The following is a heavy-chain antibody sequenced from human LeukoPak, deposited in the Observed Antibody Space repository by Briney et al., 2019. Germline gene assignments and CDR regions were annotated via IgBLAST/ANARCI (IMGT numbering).Heavy chain of an antibody. Sequence: GGSLRLSCAASGFTFSPYWMHWVRQGPGKGLVWVSRINSDGSDTIYADSVKGRFTISRDNAKNTLYLQMDSLRAEDTAVYYCARGGGDHAFDVWGQGTMVTVSS. CDR2: INSDGSDT. V-gene: IGHV3-74*01. CDR1: GFTFSPYW. J-gene: IGHJ3*01. D-gene: IGHD2-21*02. CDR3: ARGGGDHAFDV.